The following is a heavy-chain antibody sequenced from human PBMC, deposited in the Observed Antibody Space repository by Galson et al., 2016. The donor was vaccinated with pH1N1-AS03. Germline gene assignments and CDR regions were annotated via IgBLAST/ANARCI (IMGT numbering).Heavy chain of an antibody. CDR2: VSYAENEK. D-gene: IGHD5-24*01. Sequence: SLRLSCAASGFTVSAYGMHWVRQAPGKGLESVAVVSYAENEKYYAESVKGRFTISRDNAENTLYLQMNNLRAEDTAVYYCARNGKNDYNDLDYWGQGTLSPSPQ. V-gene: IGHV3-30*03. CDR3: ARNGKNDYNDLDY. J-gene: IGHJ4*02. CDR1: GFTVSAYG.